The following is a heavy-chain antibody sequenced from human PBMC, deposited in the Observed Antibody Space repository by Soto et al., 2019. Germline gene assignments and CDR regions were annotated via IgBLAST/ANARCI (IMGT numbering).Heavy chain of an antibody. V-gene: IGHV4-61*08. CDR1: GFSVSSGDYY. D-gene: IGHD5-18*01. Sequence: SATLSITCTVSGFSVSSGDYYLSWIRQPPGKGLEWIGYIYYSGNTNYNPSLKSRVIISVDTSKNLFSLKLTSVTAAGTAVYYCARIPVDTSMIYWLDPWGQGTLVTV. J-gene: IGHJ5*02. CDR3: ARIPVDTSMIYWLDP. CDR2: IYYSGNT.